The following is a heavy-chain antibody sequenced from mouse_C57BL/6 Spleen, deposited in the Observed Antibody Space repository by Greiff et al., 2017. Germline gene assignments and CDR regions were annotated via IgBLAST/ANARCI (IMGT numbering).Heavy chain of an antibody. CDR2: IWSGGST. V-gene: IGHV2-2*01. J-gene: IGHJ4*01. CDR1: GFSLTRYG. D-gene: IGHD2-5*01. Sequence: QVQLQQSGPGLVQPSQSLSITCTVSGFSLTRYGVHWVRQSPGKGLEWLGVIWSGGSTDYTAAFISRLSLSKDNSKSHVFFKMNSLQADDTAIYYCARSYYSNYLYAMDYWGQGTSVTVSS. CDR3: ARSYYSNYLYAMDY.